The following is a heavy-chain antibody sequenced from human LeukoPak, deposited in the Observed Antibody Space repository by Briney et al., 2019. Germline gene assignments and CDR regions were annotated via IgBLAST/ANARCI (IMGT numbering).Heavy chain of an antibody. CDR3: AREYDY. Sequence: SETLPLTCTVSGGSISSYYWSWIRQPPGKGLEWIGYIYNSGSTNYNPSLKGRVTISVDTSKNQFSLKLSSVTAADTAVYYCAREYDYWGQGTLVTVSS. V-gene: IGHV4-59*01. CDR1: GGSISSYY. CDR2: IYNSGST. J-gene: IGHJ4*02.